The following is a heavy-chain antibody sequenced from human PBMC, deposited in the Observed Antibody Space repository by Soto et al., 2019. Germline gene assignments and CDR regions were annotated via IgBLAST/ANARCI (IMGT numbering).Heavy chain of an antibody. Sequence: QVTLKESGPVLVKPTETLTLTCTVSGFSLSNTRMGVSWIRQPPGKALEWPAHIFSNDEKYYSTSLKSRLTISKDTSKSQVVLSMTNMDPVDTSTYYCTRIEKGSASYTWGQGTLVTVSS. CDR1: GFSLSNTRMG. D-gene: IGHD3-10*01. CDR2: IFSNDEK. V-gene: IGHV2-26*01. J-gene: IGHJ5*02. CDR3: TRIEKGSASYT.